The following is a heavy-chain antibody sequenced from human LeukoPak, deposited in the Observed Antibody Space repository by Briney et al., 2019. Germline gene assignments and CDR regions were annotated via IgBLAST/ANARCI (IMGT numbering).Heavy chain of an antibody. V-gene: IGHV4-61*01. CDR3: ARGGYIYDILTTYYFDY. J-gene: IGHJ4*02. CDR2: IYYSGST. CDR1: GGSISSGSYY. D-gene: IGHD3-9*01. Sequence: SETLSLTCTVSGGSISSGSYYWSWIRQPPGKGLEWIGYIYYSGSTNYNPSLKSRVTISVDTPKNQFSLKLSSVTAADTAVYYCARGGYIYDILTTYYFDYWGQGTLVTVSS.